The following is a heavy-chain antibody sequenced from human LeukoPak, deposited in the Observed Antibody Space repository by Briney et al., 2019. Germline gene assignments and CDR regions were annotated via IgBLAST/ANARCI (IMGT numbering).Heavy chain of an antibody. D-gene: IGHD3-9*01. CDR3: ARQSSDILTGYYRGPYYYYGMDV. V-gene: IGHV4-59*08. J-gene: IGHJ6*02. CDR2: IYYSGST. CDR1: GDSISSYY. Sequence: SETLSLTCTVSGDSISSYYWSWIRQPPGKGLEWIGYIYYSGSTDYNPSLKSRVTISVDTSKNQFSLKLSSVTAADTAVYYCARQSSDILTGYYRGPYYYYGMDVWGQGTTVTVSS.